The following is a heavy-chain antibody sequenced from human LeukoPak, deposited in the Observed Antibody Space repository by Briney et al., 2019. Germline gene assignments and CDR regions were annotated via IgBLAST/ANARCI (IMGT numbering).Heavy chain of an antibody. D-gene: IGHD1-26*01. CDR3: ARSRAFNSGAFDP. V-gene: IGHV4-61*01. Sequence: SETLSLTCTVSGASVSSASYWTWIRPPPGKGVEWIAHIYNGVNINYNPSLKSRVTISVDTSKNQFSLRLNSVTAADTAVYYCARSRAFNSGAFDPWGQGSLVTVSS. CDR1: GASVSSASY. CDR2: IYNGVNI. J-gene: IGHJ5*02.